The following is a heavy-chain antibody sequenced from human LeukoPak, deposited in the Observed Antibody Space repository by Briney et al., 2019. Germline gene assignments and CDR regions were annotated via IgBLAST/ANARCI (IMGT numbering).Heavy chain of an antibody. Sequence: ASVKVSCKVSGYTLTELSMHWVRQAPGKGLEWMGGFDPEDGETIYAQKFQGRVTMTEDTSTDTAYMELSSLRSEDTAVYYCATLGATLLWFGELLWGGFDYWGQGTLVTVSS. CDR2: FDPEDGET. CDR1: GYTLTELS. J-gene: IGHJ4*02. D-gene: IGHD3-10*01. CDR3: ATLGATLLWFGELLWGGFDY. V-gene: IGHV1-24*01.